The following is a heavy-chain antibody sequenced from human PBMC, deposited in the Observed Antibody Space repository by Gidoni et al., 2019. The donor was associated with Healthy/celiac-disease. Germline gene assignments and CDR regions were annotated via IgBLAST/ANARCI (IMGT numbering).Heavy chain of an antibody. J-gene: IGHJ6*02. V-gene: IGHV3-48*01. CDR3: ARGQDSIAAAGPTGMDV. D-gene: IGHD6-13*01. CDR2: ISSISSTI. CDR1: GFTFSSYS. Sequence: EVQLVESGGGLVQPGGSLRLSCAASGFTFSSYSMNWVRQAPGKGLEWVSYISSISSTIYYADSVKGRFTISRDNAKNSLYLQMNSLRAEDTAVYYCARGQDSIAAAGPTGMDVWGQGTTVTVSS.